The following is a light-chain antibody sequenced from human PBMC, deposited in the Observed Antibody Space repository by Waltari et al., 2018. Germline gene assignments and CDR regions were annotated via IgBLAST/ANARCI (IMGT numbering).Light chain of an antibody. CDR3: QKYYNWPLFT. CDR2: GAS. V-gene: IGKV3-15*01. Sequence: ELVMTQSPATLSVSPGVRATLSCRASPSVSSNLAWYQQKPGQAPRLLIYGASTRASRIPVRFSGSWSGTEFTLTVSSLQSEDFAVYYCQKYYNWPLFTCGTVTKVDI. CDR1: PSVSSN. J-gene: IGKJ3*01.